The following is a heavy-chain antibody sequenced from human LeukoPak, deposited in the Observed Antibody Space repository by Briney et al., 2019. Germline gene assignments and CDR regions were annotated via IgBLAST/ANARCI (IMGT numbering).Heavy chain of an antibody. CDR3: ARAERTTAFDI. J-gene: IGHJ3*02. CDR2: IYYSGST. V-gene: IGHV4-31*03. Sequence: SETLSLTCTVSGGSISSGGYYWSWIRQHPGKGLEWIGYIYYSGSTYYNPSPKSRVTISVDTSKNQFSLKLSSVTAADTAVYYCARAERTTAFDIWGQGTMVTVSS. D-gene: IGHD4-17*01. CDR1: GGSISSGGYY.